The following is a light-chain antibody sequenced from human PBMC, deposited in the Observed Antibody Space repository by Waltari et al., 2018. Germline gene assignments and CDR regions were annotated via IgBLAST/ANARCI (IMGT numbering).Light chain of an antibody. V-gene: IGLV2-14*01. CDR3: SSHTSTVPHV. Sequence: QSALTQPASVSGSPGQSVSISCTGTSTYVGGYGYVSWYQQFPGKAPKLMIYEVSYRPSGVSSRFSGSKSGNTASLTISGLQAEDEAVYYCSSHTSTVPHVFGTGTKVTVV. CDR1: STYVGGYGY. CDR2: EVS. J-gene: IGLJ1*01.